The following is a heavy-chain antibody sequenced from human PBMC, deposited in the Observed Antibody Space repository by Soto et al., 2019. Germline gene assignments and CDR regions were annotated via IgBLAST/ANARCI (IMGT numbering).Heavy chain of an antibody. J-gene: IGHJ4*02. CDR1: GFTFSCYP. CDR3: AREGVHNYTEYYFDY. D-gene: IGHD3-10*01. Sequence: GSLRLSCAASGFTFSCYPLHWVRRAPGKGLEWVSSISGVRDYIRYADSVKGRFAISRDNAKTSLYLQMNSLTAEDTAVYYCAREGVHNYTEYYFDYWGQGTLVTVSS. CDR2: ISGVRDYI. V-gene: IGHV3-21*06.